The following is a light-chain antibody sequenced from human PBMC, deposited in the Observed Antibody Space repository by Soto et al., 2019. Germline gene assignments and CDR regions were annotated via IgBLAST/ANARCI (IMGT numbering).Light chain of an antibody. Sequence: QSVLPQPASVSGSPGQSITISCTGTSSDVGGYNYVSWYQQHPGKAPKLMIYDVSNRPSGVSNRFSGSKSGNTASLTISGLQADDEAEYYCSSYTGSSTLVVFGGGTKVTVL. CDR2: DVS. CDR1: SSDVGGYNY. CDR3: SSYTGSSTLVV. J-gene: IGLJ2*01. V-gene: IGLV2-14*01.